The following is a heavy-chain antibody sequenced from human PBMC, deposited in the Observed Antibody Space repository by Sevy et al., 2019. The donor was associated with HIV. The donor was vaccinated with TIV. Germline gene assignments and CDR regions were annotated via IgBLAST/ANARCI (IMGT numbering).Heavy chain of an antibody. D-gene: IGHD4-17*01. V-gene: IGHV3-33*01. CDR2: IYYDERSQ. CDR3: VRGRDYGNFDY. J-gene: IGHJ4*02. Sequence: GGSLRLSCAASGFNFSIYGMHWVRQAPGKGLEWVALIYYDERSQYYADSVKGRFTISRDNSKNTLYLQMNSLRVEDTALYYCVRGRDYGNFDYWGQGTLVTVSS. CDR1: GFNFSIYG.